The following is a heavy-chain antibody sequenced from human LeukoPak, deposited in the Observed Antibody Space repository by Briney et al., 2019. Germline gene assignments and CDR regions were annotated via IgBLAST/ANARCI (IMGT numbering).Heavy chain of an antibody. V-gene: IGHV1-24*01. Sequence: ASVKVSCKVSGYTLTELSMHWVRQAPGKGLEWIGGFDPEDGETIYAQKFQGRVTMTEDTSTDTAYMELSSLRSEDTAVYYCATDLGRYNRYSSGWSADYWGQGTLVTVSS. CDR2: FDPEDGET. CDR3: ATDLGRYNRYSSGWSADY. D-gene: IGHD6-19*01. J-gene: IGHJ4*02. CDR1: GYTLTELS.